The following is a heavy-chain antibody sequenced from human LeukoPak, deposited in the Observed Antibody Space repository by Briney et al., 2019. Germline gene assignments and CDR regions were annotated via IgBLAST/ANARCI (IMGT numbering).Heavy chain of an antibody. D-gene: IGHD3-22*01. CDR1: GYTFTGYY. V-gene: IGHV1-2*02. CDR2: INPNSGGT. J-gene: IGHJ4*02. CDR3: ARVERRYDSSGSNFDY. Sequence: GASVKVSCKASGYTFTGYYMHWVRQAPGQGLEWMGWINPNSGGTNYAQKFQGRVIMTRDTSISTAYMELSRLRSDDPAVYYCARVERRYDSSGSNFDYWGQGTLVTVSS.